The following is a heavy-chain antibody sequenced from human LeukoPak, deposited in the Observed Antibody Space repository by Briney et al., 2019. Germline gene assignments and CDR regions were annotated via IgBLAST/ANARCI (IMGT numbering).Heavy chain of an antibody. CDR2: IYSGGST. Sequence: GGSLRLSCAASGFTVSSNYMSWVRQAPGKGLEWVSVIYSGGSTYYADSVKGRFTISRDNSKNTLYLQMNSLRAEDTAVYYCARERNNYYGSGSYYIGWGQGTLATVSS. CDR1: GFTVSSNY. CDR3: ARERNNYYGSGSYYIG. J-gene: IGHJ4*02. V-gene: IGHV3-66*01. D-gene: IGHD3-10*01.